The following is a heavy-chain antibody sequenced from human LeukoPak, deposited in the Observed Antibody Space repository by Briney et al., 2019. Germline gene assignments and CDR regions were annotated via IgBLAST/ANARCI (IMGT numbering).Heavy chain of an antibody. Sequence: GGSLRLSCAASEFSVGSNYMTWVRQAPGKGLEWVSSISSSSSYIYYADSVKGRFTTSRDNAKNSLFLQMNSLRAEDTAVYYCAREHSGYDFPGRDYYYMDVWGKGTTVTVSS. V-gene: IGHV3-21*01. CDR3: AREHSGYDFPGRDYYYMDV. J-gene: IGHJ6*03. D-gene: IGHD5-12*01. CDR2: ISSSSSYI. CDR1: EFSVGSNY.